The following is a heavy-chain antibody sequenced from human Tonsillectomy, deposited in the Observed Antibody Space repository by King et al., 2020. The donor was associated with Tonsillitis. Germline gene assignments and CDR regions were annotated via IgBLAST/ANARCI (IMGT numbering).Heavy chain of an antibody. Sequence: VQLVESGGALVQPGGSLRLSCAASGFTFSSYAMSWFRQAPGKGLEWVSPFSVSNGSTYYADPGKARFTISRDNSKNRLYRQMSSLRADATAVYYCANDWGSGGTTMLRVRWRGYFDYRGQGTLVTVSS. D-gene: IGHD1-1*01. CDR1: GFTFSSYA. V-gene: IGHV3-23*04. CDR2: FSVSNGST. J-gene: IGHJ4*02. CDR3: ANDWGSGGTTMLRVRWRGYFDY.